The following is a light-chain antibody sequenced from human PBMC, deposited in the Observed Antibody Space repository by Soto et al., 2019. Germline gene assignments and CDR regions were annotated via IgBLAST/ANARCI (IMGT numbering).Light chain of an antibody. CDR2: GAS. V-gene: IGKV3-20*01. CDR3: QQYNQWPLT. J-gene: IGKJ4*01. CDR1: QSVSSSY. Sequence: EIVLTQSPGTLSLSPGERATLSCRASQSVSSSYLAWCQQKPGQAPRLLIYGASSRATGIPDRFSGSGSGTDFTLTISRLEPEDFAVYYCQQYNQWPLTFGGGTKVEI.